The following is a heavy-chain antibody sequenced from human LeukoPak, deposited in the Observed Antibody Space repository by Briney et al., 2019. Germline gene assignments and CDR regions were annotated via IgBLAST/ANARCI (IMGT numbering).Heavy chain of an antibody. CDR1: GGSFSGYY. CDR2: INHSGST. CDR3: ARDSLYYYYYMDV. V-gene: IGHV4-34*01. Sequence: PSETLSLTCAVYGGSFSGYYWSWIRQPPGKGLGWIGEINHSGSTNYNPSLKSRVTISVDTSKNQFSLKLSSVTAADTAVYYCARDSLYYYYYMDVWGKGTTVTVSS. D-gene: IGHD2-15*01. J-gene: IGHJ6*03.